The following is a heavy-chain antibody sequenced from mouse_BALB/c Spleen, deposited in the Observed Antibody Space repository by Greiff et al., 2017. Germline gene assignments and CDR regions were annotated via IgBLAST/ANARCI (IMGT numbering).Heavy chain of an antibody. CDR2: ISDGGSYT. CDR1: GFTFSDYY. Sequence: EVHLVESGGGLVKPGGSLKLSCAASGFTFSDYYMYWVRQTPEKRLEWVATISDGGSYTYYPDSVKGRFTISRDNAKNNLYLQMSSLKSEDTAMYYCAKDGGNYAYYFDYWGQGTTLTVSS. CDR3: AKDGGNYAYYFDY. J-gene: IGHJ2*01. D-gene: IGHD2-1*01. V-gene: IGHV5-4*02.